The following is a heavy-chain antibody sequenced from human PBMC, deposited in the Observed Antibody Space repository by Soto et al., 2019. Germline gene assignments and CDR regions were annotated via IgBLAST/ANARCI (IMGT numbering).Heavy chain of an antibody. CDR1: GDSISTYY. CDR3: ARYYYDSSGYYYGWFDT. J-gene: IGHJ5*02. V-gene: IGHV4-59*01. CDR2: IYYTGNT. D-gene: IGHD3-22*01. Sequence: XESLSLPCTVSGDSISTYYWSWIRQPPGKGLEWIAYIYYTGNTYYNPSLKSRVTISMDTSKNQFSLKLSSVTAADTAVYYCARYYYDSSGYYYGWFDTWGQGTLVTVSS.